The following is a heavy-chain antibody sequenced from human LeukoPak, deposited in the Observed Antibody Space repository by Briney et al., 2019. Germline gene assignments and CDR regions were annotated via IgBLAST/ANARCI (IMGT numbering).Heavy chain of an antibody. CDR3: ATGQNQRYDFWSGYYIF. CDR2: ISAYNGNT. V-gene: IGHV1-18*01. Sequence: GASVKVSCKASGYTFTSYGISWVRQAPGQGLEWMGWISAYNGNTNYAQKLQGRVTMTTDTSTSTAYMELSSLRSEDTAVYYCATGQNQRYDFWSGYYIFWGQGTLVTVSS. J-gene: IGHJ4*02. CDR1: GYTFTSYG. D-gene: IGHD3-3*01.